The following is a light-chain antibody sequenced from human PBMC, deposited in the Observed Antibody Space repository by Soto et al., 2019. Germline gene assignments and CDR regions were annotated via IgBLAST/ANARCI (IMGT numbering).Light chain of an antibody. J-gene: IGLJ2*01. V-gene: IGLV2-8*01. Sequence: QSVLTQPTSASGSPGQSVTISCTGTSSDVGDYNYVSWYQQHPGKAPKLMIYDVNKRPSGVPDRFSGSKSGNTASLTVSGLQAEDEADYYCSSYAGSNNYVVFGGGTKLTVL. CDR1: SSDVGDYNY. CDR3: SSYAGSNNYVV. CDR2: DVN.